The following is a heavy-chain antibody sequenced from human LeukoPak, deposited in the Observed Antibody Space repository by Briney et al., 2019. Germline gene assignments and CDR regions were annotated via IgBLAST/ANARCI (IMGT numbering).Heavy chain of an antibody. Sequence: PGGSLRLSCAASGFTFSSYAMSWVRQAPGKGLEWVSAISGSGGSTYYADSVKGRFTISRDNSKNTLYLQMNSLRAEDTAVYYCAKEWHYDSYSYYGMDVWGQGTTVTVSS. CDR3: AKEWHYDSYSYYGMDV. CDR1: GFTFSSYA. J-gene: IGHJ6*02. CDR2: ISGSGGST. V-gene: IGHV3-23*01. D-gene: IGHD3-22*01.